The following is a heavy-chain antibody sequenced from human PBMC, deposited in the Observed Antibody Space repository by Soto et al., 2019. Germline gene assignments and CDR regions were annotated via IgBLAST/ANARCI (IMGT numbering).Heavy chain of an antibody. D-gene: IGHD3-22*01. CDR1: GGTFSSYA. V-gene: IGHV1-69*12. CDR2: IIPIFGTA. Sequence: QVQLVQSGAEVKKPGSSVKVSCKASGGTFSSYAISWVRQAPGQGLEWMGGIIPIFGTANNAQKFQGRGTITADESTSTPYIELSSLRSEYTAVYYCPSQQSAGSSGHSGWGQGTLVTVSS. CDR3: PSQQSAGSSGHSG. J-gene: IGHJ4*02.